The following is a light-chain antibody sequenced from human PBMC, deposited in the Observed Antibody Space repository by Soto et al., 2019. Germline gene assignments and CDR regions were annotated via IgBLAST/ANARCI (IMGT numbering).Light chain of an antibody. CDR3: SAYTSSSTPYV. CDR2: DVR. CDR1: SNDVGGYNY. Sequence: QPALTQPASVSGSPGQSITISCTGTSNDVGGYNYVSWYQQHPDTAPKLIIYDVRYRPSGVSNRFSGSKSGNTASLTISGLQAEDEADYYCSAYTSSSTPYVFGSGTKVTVL. J-gene: IGLJ1*01. V-gene: IGLV2-14*03.